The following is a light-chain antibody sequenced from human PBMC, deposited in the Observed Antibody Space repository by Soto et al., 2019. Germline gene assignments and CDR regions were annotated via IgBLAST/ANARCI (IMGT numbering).Light chain of an antibody. V-gene: IGKV1-39*01. CDR2: STS. CDR1: QSINTF. Sequence: DIQMTQSPSSLSASVGDRVTITCRASQSINTFLNWYHQKPGKAPGLLIYSTSNLQTGVPSRFVGTGSGTDFTLTIRSLQPEDLGSDYCQQSYSTPYTFGQGTKLEI. CDR3: QQSYSTPYT. J-gene: IGKJ2*01.